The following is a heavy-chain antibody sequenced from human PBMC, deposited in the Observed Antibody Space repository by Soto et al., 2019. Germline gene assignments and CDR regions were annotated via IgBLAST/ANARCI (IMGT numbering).Heavy chain of an antibody. Sequence: ELQLVESGGGVVRPGGSLRLSCAASGFTFDDYGMSWVRQVPGRGLEWVSGVNWNGQSTEYADSVRGRFTISRDNARDSLWLQMNSLRADDTALYYCVKPYQTFADYYFDSWGQGTLVTVSS. D-gene: IGHD2-21*02. CDR3: VKPYQTFADYYFDS. CDR1: GFTFDDYG. J-gene: IGHJ4*02. CDR2: VNWNGQST. V-gene: IGHV3-20*04.